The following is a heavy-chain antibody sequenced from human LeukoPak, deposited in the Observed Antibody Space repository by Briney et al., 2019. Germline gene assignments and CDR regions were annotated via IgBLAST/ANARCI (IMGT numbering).Heavy chain of an antibody. CDR3: ARSGPAALITYYYYMDV. D-gene: IGHD2-2*01. V-gene: IGHV4-30-2*01. Sequence: PSETLSLTCTVSGGSISSGGYYWSWIRQPPGKGLEWIGYIYHSGSTYYNPSLKSRVTISVDRSKNQFSLKLSSVTAADTAVYYCARSGPAALITYYYYMDVWGKGTTVTVPS. CDR1: GGSISSGGYY. CDR2: IYHSGST. J-gene: IGHJ6*03.